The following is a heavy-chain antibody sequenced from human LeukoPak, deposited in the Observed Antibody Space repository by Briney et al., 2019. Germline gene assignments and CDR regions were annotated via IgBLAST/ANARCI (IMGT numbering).Heavy chain of an antibody. CDR3: ARTDSSSWYWDFDY. D-gene: IGHD6-13*01. CDR1: GGSISSYY. V-gene: IGHV4-59*08. Sequence: PSETLSLTCTVSGGSISSYYWSWIRQPPGKGLEWIGYIYYSGSTNYNPSLKSRVTISVDTSKNQFSLKLSSVTAADTAVYYCARTDSSSWYWDFDYWGQGTLVTVSS. CDR2: IYYSGST. J-gene: IGHJ4*02.